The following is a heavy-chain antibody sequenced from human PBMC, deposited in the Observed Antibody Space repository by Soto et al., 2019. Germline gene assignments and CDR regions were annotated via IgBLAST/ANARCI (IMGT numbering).Heavy chain of an antibody. D-gene: IGHD1-26*01. CDR2: ISYDGSNK. Sequence: PGGSLRLSCAVSGFTFSSYAMHWIRQAQGKGLEWVAVISYDGSNKYYADSVKGRFTISRDNSKNTLYLQMNSLRAEDTAVYYCARDLRRDPRSGSYYPYYYYGMDVWGQGTTVTVSS. J-gene: IGHJ6*02. CDR3: ARDLRRDPRSGSYYPYYYYGMDV. CDR1: GFTFSSYA. V-gene: IGHV3-30-3*01.